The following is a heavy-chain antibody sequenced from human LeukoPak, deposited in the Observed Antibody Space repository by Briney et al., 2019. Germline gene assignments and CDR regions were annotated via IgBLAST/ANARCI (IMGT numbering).Heavy chain of an antibody. CDR3: ARDGYYYGSGSYYKVDFDY. CDR2: ISSRSSTI. J-gene: IGHJ4*02. V-gene: IGHV3-48*01. Sequence: GSLSLSCAASGFPFSSYSMNWVRQAPGKGLEWVSYISSRSSTIYYADSVKGRFTISRDNAKNSLYLQMNSLRAEDTAVYYCARDGYYYGSGSYYKVDFDYWGQGTLVTVSS. CDR1: GFPFSSYS. D-gene: IGHD3-10*01.